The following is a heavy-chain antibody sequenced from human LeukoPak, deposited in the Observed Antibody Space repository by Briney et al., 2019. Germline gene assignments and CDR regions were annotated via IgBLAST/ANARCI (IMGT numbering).Heavy chain of an antibody. CDR1: GGSFSGYY. J-gene: IGHJ5*02. Sequence: SETLSLTCAVYGGSFSGYYWSWIRQPPGKGLEWIGEINHSGSTNYNPSLKSRVTMSVDTSKNQISLKLSSVTAADTAVYYCARGPSGQRLVLKPWGQGTLVTVSS. D-gene: IGHD6-13*01. CDR2: INHSGST. V-gene: IGHV4-34*01. CDR3: ARGPSGQRLVLKP.